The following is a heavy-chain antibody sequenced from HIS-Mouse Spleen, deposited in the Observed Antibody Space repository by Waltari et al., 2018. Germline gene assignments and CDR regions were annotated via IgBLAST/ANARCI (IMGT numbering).Heavy chain of an antibody. CDR1: GGSISSGSYY. CDR3: ARSPYYDFWSGYSDNWFDP. D-gene: IGHD3-3*01. CDR2: IYYSGST. Sequence: QVQLQESGPGLVQPSQTLSLTSTVPGGSISSGSYYWSWIRQHPGTGLEWIGYIYYSGSTYYYPSLKSRVTISVDTSKNQFSLKLSSVTAADTAVYYCARSPYYDFWSGYSDNWFDPWGQGTLVTVSS. V-gene: IGHV4-31*03. J-gene: IGHJ5*02.